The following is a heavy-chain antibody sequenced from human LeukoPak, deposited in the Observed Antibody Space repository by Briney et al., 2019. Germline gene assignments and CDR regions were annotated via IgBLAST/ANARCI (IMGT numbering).Heavy chain of an antibody. D-gene: IGHD3-3*01. CDR2: ISSSSTI. CDR1: GFTFSSYS. CDR3: ARAGKNFWSGYYTSDY. V-gene: IGHV3-48*01. J-gene: IGHJ4*02. Sequence: GGSLRLSCAASGFTFSSYSMNWVRQAPGKGLEWVSYISSSSTIYYADSVKGRFTISRDNAKNSLYLQMNSLRAEDTAVYYCARAGKNFWSGYYTSDYWGQGTLVTVSS.